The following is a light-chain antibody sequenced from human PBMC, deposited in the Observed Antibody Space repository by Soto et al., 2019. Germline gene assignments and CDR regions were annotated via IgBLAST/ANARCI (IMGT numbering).Light chain of an antibody. CDR1: QSVLSSSDRRNY. J-gene: IGKJ2*01. CDR2: WAS. V-gene: IGKV4-1*01. CDR3: QQYYATPLT. Sequence: DIVMTQSPDSLAVSLGERATINCKSSQSVLSSSDRRNYLPWYQQKPEQPPKLLICWASTRESGVPDRFSGSGTATDFTLPSSSLQAEDVAVYFCQQYYATPLTFGQGTKLGVK.